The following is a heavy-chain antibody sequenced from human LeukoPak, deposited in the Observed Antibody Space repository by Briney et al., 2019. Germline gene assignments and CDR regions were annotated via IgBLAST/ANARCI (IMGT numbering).Heavy chain of an antibody. Sequence: GGSLRLSCAASGFTFSSYWMHWVRQAPGKGGVWGSRIHSDGSSTIYADSVRGRFTIYRDYDKNTLYLKMNSLRAEDTAVYYCARSGSPYYFDYWGQGTLVTVSS. J-gene: IGHJ4*02. V-gene: IGHV3-74*01. D-gene: IGHD3-10*01. CDR1: GFTFSSYW. CDR3: ARSGSPYYFDY. CDR2: IHSDGSST.